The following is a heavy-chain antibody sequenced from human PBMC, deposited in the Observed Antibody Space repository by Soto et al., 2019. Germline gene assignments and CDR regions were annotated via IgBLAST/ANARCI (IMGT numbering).Heavy chain of an antibody. J-gene: IGHJ6*03. Sequence: ASVKVSCKASGGTFSSYAISWVRQAPGQGLEWMGGIIPIFGTANYAQKFQGRVTITADESTSTAYMELSSLRAEDTAVYYCARDLRYCSSTSCYYYYYYMDVWGKGTTVTVSS. CDR2: IIPIFGTA. CDR1: GGTFSSYA. D-gene: IGHD2-2*01. V-gene: IGHV1-69*13. CDR3: ARDLRYCSSTSCYYYYYYMDV.